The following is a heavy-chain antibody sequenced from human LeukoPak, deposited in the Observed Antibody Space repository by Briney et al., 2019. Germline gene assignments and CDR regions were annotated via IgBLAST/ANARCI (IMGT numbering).Heavy chain of an antibody. CDR1: GFTFSSYG. CDR3: ARSSLGDY. Sequence: PGGSLRLSCAPSGFTFSSYGMHWVRQAPGKGLEWVAFIRCDGSNEYYADSVKGRFTISRDKSKNTLYLQMNSLRVEDTAVYYCARSSLGDYWGQGTLVAVSS. V-gene: IGHV3-30*02. D-gene: IGHD7-27*01. J-gene: IGHJ4*02. CDR2: IRCDGSNE.